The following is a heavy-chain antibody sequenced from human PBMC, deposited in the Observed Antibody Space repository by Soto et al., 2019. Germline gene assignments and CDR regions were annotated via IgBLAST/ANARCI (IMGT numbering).Heavy chain of an antibody. D-gene: IGHD2-15*01. CDR2: FDPEDGET. J-gene: IGHJ6*03. CDR1: GYTLTELS. Sequence: ASVKVSCKVSGYTLTELSMHWVRQAPGKGLEWMGGFDPEDGETIYAQKFQGRVTMTEDTSTDTAYMELSSLRSEDTAVCYCATYSRSGNYYYYYYMDVWGKGTTVTVSS. CDR3: ATYSRSGNYYYYYYMDV. V-gene: IGHV1-24*01.